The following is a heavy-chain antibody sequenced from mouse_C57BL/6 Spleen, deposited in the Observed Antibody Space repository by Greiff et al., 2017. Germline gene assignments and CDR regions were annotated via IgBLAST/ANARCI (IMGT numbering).Heavy chain of an antibody. CDR3: ARAPLRGYVDV. CDR2: IDPEDGAT. Sequence: VQLQQSGAELVKPGASVKLSCTASGFNIKDYYMHWVKQRTEQGLEWIGRIDPEDGATKYAPKFQGKATITADTSSNTAYLHLSSLTSEDTAVYYCARAPLRGYVDVWGTGTTVTVSS. J-gene: IGHJ1*03. D-gene: IGHD1-1*01. V-gene: IGHV14-2*01. CDR1: GFNIKDYY.